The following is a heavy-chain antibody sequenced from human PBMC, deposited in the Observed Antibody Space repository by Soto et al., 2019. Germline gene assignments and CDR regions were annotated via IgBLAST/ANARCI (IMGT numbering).Heavy chain of an antibody. V-gene: IGHV1-46*03. CDR1: GYTFTSYY. CDR2: INPSGGST. J-gene: IGHJ3*02. CDR3: TRAPSYGAFHI. D-gene: IGHD4-17*01. Sequence: QVQLVQSGAEAKKPGASVKVSCKASGYTFTSYYIHWVRQAPGQGLEWMGIINPSGGSTTYAQKFQGRVTMTRDTSTSTVYMELSSLRSEDTAVYYCTRAPSYGAFHIWGQGTMVTVSS.